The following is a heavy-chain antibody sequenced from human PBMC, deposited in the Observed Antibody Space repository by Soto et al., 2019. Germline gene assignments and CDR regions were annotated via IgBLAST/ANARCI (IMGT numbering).Heavy chain of an antibody. CDR2: ISGSGGSA. CDR1: GFTFSSYA. D-gene: IGHD6-13*01. CDR3: AKGGASAGTFEY. V-gene: IGHV3-23*01. J-gene: IGHJ4*02. Sequence: EVQVLESGGGLVQPGGSLRLSCAASGFTFSSYAMSWVRQAPGKGLEWVSSISGSGGSAYHADSVKGRFTISRDKSKNTVFLQMNSLRAEDTAVYYCAKGGASAGTFEYWGQGTPVTVSS.